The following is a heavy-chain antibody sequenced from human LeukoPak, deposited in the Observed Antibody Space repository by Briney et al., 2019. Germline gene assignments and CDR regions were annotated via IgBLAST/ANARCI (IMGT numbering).Heavy chain of an antibody. CDR3: AKLGSLRYFFDY. D-gene: IGHD3-9*01. V-gene: IGHV3-23*01. J-gene: IGHJ4*02. Sequence: GGSLRLSCAASGFTFSSYAMSWVRQAPGKGLGWVSAISGSGGSTYYADSVKGRFTISRDNSKNTLYLQMNSLRAEDTAVYYCAKLGSLRYFFDYWGQGTLVTVSS. CDR2: ISGSGGST. CDR1: GFTFSSYA.